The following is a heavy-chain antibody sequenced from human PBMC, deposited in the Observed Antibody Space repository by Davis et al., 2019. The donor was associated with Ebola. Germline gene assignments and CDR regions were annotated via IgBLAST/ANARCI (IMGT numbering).Heavy chain of an antibody. CDR2: IKQDGSEK. CDR3: ARDSIFHYGMDV. D-gene: IGHD2-21*01. CDR1: GFTFSSYW. V-gene: IGHV3-7*01. Sequence: PGGSLRLSCAASGFTFSSYWMSWVRQAPGKGLEWVANIKQDGSEKYYADSVKGRFTISRDNSKNTLYLQMNSLRAEDTAVYYCARDSIFHYGMDVWGQGTTVTVSS. J-gene: IGHJ6*02.